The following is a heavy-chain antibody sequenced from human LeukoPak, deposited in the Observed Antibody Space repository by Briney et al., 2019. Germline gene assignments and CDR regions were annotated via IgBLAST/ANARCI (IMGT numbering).Heavy chain of an antibody. CDR1: GYIFDRYA. J-gene: IGHJ4*02. V-gene: IGHV7-4-1*01. Sequence: GASVKVSCKASGYIFDRYAMNWVRQAPGQGLEGMGWINTNSGNPTYAQGFTGRLVFSLDTSVSTAYLQMFNLKAEDTAVYYCVRELETMVRGVVVDYWGQGTLVYVSS. CDR3: VRELETMVRGVVVDY. CDR2: INTNSGNP. D-gene: IGHD3-10*01.